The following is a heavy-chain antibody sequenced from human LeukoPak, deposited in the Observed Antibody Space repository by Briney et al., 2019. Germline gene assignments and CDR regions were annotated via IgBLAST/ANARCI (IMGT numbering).Heavy chain of an antibody. J-gene: IGHJ4*02. CDR1: GGSISSGDYY. CDR2: IYYNGST. CDR3: ARLTVTEYFDY. Sequence: PSQTLSLTCTVSGGSISSGDYYWSWIRQPPGKGLEWIGYIYYNGSTYYNPSLKSRVIISVDTSKNQFSLKLSSVTAADTAVYYCARLTVTEYFDYWGQGTLVTVSS. D-gene: IGHD4-17*01. V-gene: IGHV4-30-4*08.